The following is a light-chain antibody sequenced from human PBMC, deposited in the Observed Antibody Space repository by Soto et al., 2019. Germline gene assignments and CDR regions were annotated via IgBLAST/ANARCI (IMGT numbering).Light chain of an antibody. Sequence: DIQMNQSPSSLSASVGDRVTITCQASQDINTYLNWYQQKPGKAPQLLIYDASKLETGVPSRFSGSGSGTDFTLTVTSLQPEDIATYFCQHYDNLLLTFGGGTKVELK. J-gene: IGKJ4*01. CDR3: QHYDNLLLT. CDR2: DAS. V-gene: IGKV1-33*01. CDR1: QDINTY.